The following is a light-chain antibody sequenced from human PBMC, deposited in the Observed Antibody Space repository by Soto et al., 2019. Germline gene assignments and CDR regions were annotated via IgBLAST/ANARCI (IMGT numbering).Light chain of an antibody. V-gene: IGKV1-9*01. Sequence: DIQLTQSPSFLSASVGDRVTITCQASQGIRSYLAWYQQKPGKDPKLLIYAASTSQSGVPSRFSGSGSGTEFSLTISSLQPEDFATYYCQQLNSYPFLTFGGGTKVEI. CDR2: AAS. J-gene: IGKJ4*01. CDR1: QGIRSY. CDR3: QQLNSYPFLT.